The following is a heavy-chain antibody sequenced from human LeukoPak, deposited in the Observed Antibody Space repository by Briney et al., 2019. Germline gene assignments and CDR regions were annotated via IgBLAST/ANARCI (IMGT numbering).Heavy chain of an antibody. CDR3: AREGMTTGKNPDY. D-gene: IGHD4-11*01. CDR2: INPNSGGT. CDR1: GYTFTDYY. Sequence: ASVKVSCKASGYTFTDYYIHWVRQAPGHGLEWMGWINPNSGGTNYAQKFQGRVTMTRDTSISTAYMELSRLRSDDTAVYYCAREGMTTGKNPDYWGQGTLVTVSS. J-gene: IGHJ4*02. V-gene: IGHV1-2*02.